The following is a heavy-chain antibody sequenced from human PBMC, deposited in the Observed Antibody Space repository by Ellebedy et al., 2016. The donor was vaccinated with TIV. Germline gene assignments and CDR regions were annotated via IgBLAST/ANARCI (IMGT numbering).Heavy chain of an antibody. Sequence: ASVKVSCKASGYTFTSQTLHWVRQAPGQRLEWMGWINAGNGNTKYSQKFQGRVTITRDTSASTAYMELSSLRSEDTAVYYCARGLHDHRDAYNNVYWGQGTLVTVSS. CDR1: GYTFTSQT. CDR2: INAGNGNT. D-gene: IGHD5-24*01. CDR3: ARGLHDHRDAYNNVY. J-gene: IGHJ4*02. V-gene: IGHV1-3*01.